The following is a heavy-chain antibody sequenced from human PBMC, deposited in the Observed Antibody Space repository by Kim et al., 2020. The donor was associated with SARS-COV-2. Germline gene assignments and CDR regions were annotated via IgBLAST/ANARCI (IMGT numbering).Heavy chain of an antibody. CDR2: IYYSGST. CDR1: GGSISSYY. J-gene: IGHJ6*02. CDR3: ARSLLGYCSSTSCYRELTKYYYYGMDV. V-gene: IGHV4-59*01. Sequence: SETLSLTCTVSGGSISSYYWSWIRQPPGKGLEWIGYIYYSGSTNYNPSLKSRVTISVDTSKNQFSLKLSSVTAADTAVYYCARSLLGYCSSTSCYRELTKYYYYGMDVWGQGTTVTVSS. D-gene: IGHD2-2*01.